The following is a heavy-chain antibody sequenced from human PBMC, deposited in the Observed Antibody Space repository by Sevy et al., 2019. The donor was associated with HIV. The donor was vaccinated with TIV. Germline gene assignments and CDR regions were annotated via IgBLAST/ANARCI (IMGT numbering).Heavy chain of an antibody. CDR3: ARVAAACGLDYMDV. J-gene: IGHJ6*03. Sequence: ASVKVSCKASGYTLTSHYMHWVRQAPGQGLEWMGISNPSGGYTRYAQKFQGRVIMTRDTSKCTAYMELSNLRSDDTAVYYCARVAAACGLDYMDVWGKGTTVTVSS. CDR2: SNPSGGYT. CDR1: GYTLTSHY. D-gene: IGHD6-25*01. V-gene: IGHV1-46*01.